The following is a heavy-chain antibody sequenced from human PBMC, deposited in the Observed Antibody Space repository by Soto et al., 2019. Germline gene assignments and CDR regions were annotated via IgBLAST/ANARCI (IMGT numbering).Heavy chain of an antibody. V-gene: IGHV3-30*18. CDR2: ISYDGSNK. Sequence: GGSLRLSCAASGFTFSSYGMHWVRQAPGKGLEWVAVISYDGSNKYYADSVKGRFTISRDNSKNTLYLQLNSLRAEDTAVYYFAKYSSSWFVDYWGQGTLVTVSS. CDR1: GFTFSSYG. CDR3: AKYSSSWFVDY. J-gene: IGHJ4*02. D-gene: IGHD6-13*01.